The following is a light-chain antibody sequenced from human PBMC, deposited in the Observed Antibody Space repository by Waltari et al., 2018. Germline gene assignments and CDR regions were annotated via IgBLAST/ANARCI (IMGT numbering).Light chain of an antibody. J-gene: IGLJ2*01. V-gene: IGLV1-44*01. CDR1: NSNIGTNN. CDR3: SAWDDSPVGPA. CDR2: NNN. Sequence: QSILVQPPSASGTPGQRVTIFCSGSNSNIGTNNVNWYQQLPGTAPKLLIYNNNLRPSGVPDRFSGSRSGTSASLAISGLQSEDEAEYHCSAWDDSPVGPAFGGGTNLTVL.